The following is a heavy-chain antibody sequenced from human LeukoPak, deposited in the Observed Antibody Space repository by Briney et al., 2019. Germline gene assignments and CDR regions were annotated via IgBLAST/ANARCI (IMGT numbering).Heavy chain of an antibody. D-gene: IGHD3-22*01. CDR1: GFTFSSYA. CDR2: ISYDGSNK. Sequence: GGSLRLSCAASGFTFSSYAMHWVRQAPGKGLEWVAVISYDGSNKYYADSVKGRFTISRDNSKNTLYLQMISLRAEDTAVYYCAKVRPLDSSPSDFWGQGTLVTVSS. CDR3: AKVRPLDSSPSDF. J-gene: IGHJ4*02. V-gene: IGHV3-30*04.